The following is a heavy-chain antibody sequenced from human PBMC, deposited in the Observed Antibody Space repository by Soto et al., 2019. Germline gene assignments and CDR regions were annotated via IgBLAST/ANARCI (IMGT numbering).Heavy chain of an antibody. CDR3: ARGHTNLH. V-gene: IGHV3-11*06. CDR2: INSGSTYT. J-gene: IGHJ1*01. CDR1: GFRLSDSY. Sequence: PGGSLRLSCVAFGFRLSDSYMSWLRQHPGKGLQSISYINSGSTYTNYVDSVRGRFTISRDNARNSLYLQMNSLRPEDTAVYYCARGHTNLHCGQRTLVTVTS.